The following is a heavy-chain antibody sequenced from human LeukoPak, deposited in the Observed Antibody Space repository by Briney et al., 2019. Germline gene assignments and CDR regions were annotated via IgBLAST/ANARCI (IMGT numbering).Heavy chain of an antibody. CDR3: ARPAQTRGYSYGHFDS. D-gene: IGHD5-18*01. CDR2: IYPGDSDT. J-gene: IGHJ4*02. V-gene: IGHV5-51*01. Sequence: GESLKISCKGSGYSFTSYWIGWVRQMPGKGLEWMGIIYPGDSDTRYSPSFQGQVTISADKSISTAYLQWSSLKASDTAMYYCARPAQTRGYSYGHFDSWGQGTLVTVSS. CDR1: GYSFTSYW.